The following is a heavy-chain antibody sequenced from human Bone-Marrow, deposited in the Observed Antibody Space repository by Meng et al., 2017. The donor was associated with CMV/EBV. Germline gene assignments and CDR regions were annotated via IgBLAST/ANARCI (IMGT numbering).Heavy chain of an antibody. CDR3: AKDLGDYDISGCDRDYCGMDV. J-gene: IGHJ6*02. CDR1: AFTFSTYA. Sequence: GESLKISCAASAFTFSTYAMNWVRQAPGKGLEWVATISGSGGTTYYAGSVKGRFTISRDNSKNTVYLQMSSLTAEVTAVYYCAKDLGDYDISGCDRDYCGMDVWGQGTTVTVSS. V-gene: IGHV3-23*01. D-gene: IGHD3-22*01. CDR2: ISGSGGTT.